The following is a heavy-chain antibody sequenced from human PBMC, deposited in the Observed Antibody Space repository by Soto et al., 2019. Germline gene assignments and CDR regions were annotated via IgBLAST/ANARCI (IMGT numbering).Heavy chain of an antibody. V-gene: IGHV1-18*01. D-gene: IGHD3-10*01. Sequence: ASVKVSCKASGYTFTSYGISWVRQAPGQGLEWMGWISAYNGNTNYAQKLQGRVTMTTDTSTSTAYMERRGLRSDDTAVYYCASTNYGSGSYSDSWGQGTLVTVSS. CDR3: ASTNYGSGSYSDS. CDR1: GYTFTSYG. J-gene: IGHJ4*02. CDR2: ISAYNGNT.